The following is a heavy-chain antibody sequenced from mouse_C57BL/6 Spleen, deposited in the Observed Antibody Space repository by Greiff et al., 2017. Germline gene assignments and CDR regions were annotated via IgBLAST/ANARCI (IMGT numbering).Heavy chain of an antibody. V-gene: IGHV1-54*01. Sequence: VQLQQSGAELVRPGTSVKVSCKASGYAFTNYLIEWVKQRPGQGLEWIGVINPGSGGTNYNEKFKGKATLTADKSSSTAYLQLSSLTSEDLAVYFCARSGTYDCDPYYCDYWGQGTTLTVSS. CDR3: ARSGTYDCDPYYCDY. CDR1: GYAFTNYL. J-gene: IGHJ2*01. D-gene: IGHD2-4*01. CDR2: INPGSGGT.